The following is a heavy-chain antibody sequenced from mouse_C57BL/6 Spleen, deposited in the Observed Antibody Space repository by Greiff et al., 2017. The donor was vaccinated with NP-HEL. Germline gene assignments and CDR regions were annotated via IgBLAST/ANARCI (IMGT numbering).Heavy chain of an antibody. J-gene: IGHJ2*01. CDR1: GYTFTDHY. CDR2: IYPGSGNT. D-gene: IGHD2-4*01. CDR3: ASRYDYEGFDY. Sequence: QVQLQQSGAELVRPGASVKLSCKASGYTFTDHYINWVKQRPGQGLEWIARIYPGSGNTYYNEKFKGKATLTAEKSSSTAYMQLSSLTSEDSAVYFCASRYDYEGFDYWGQGTTLTVSS. V-gene: IGHV1-76*01.